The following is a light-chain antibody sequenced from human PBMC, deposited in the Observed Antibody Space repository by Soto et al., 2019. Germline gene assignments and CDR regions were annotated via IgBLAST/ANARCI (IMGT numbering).Light chain of an antibody. J-gene: IGLJ1*01. Sequence: QSALTQPASVSGSPGQSITISCTGTSSDVGDYKYVSWYQQHPGKAPKLVIYEAFKRPSEVSSRFSGSRSGNTASLTISGLQAEGEADYYCCSHAGGDTDVFGTGTKVTVL. CDR1: SSDVGDYKY. V-gene: IGLV2-23*01. CDR3: CSHAGGDTDV. CDR2: EAF.